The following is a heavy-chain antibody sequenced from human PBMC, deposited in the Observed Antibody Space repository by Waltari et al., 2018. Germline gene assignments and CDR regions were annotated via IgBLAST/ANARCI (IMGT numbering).Heavy chain of an antibody. V-gene: IGHV1-24*01. CDR1: GYTLTELS. J-gene: IGHJ4*02. CDR3: ATGSKLPEMVQGVMPLDY. CDR2: FEPEKGET. Sequence: QVQLVQSGAEVKKPGASVKVSCKVSGYTLTELSMHWVRQDPGKGLEWMRGFEPEKGETIYAQKFQGRVTMTENTSTDPAYMELSSLRSEDTAVYYCATGSKLPEMVQGVMPLDYWGQGTLVTVSS. D-gene: IGHD3-10*01.